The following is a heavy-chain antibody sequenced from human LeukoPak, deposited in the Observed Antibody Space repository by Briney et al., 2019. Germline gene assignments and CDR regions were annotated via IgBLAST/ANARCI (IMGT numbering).Heavy chain of an antibody. D-gene: IGHD4-17*01. Sequence: SETLSLTCTVSGYSISSGYYWGWIRQPPGKGLEWIGSIYHSGSTYYNPSLKIRVTISVDTSKNQFSLKLSSVTAADTAVYYCARGNDYGDTFDYWGQGTLVTVSS. CDR3: ARGNDYGDTFDY. CDR1: GYSISSGYY. J-gene: IGHJ4*02. V-gene: IGHV4-38-2*02. CDR2: IYHSGST.